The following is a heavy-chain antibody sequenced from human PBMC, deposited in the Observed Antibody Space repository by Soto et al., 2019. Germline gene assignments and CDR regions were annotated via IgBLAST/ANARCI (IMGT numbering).Heavy chain of an antibody. CDR2: IWYDGSNK. CDR1: GFTFSSYG. D-gene: IGHD2-2*01. V-gene: IGHV3-33*01. CDR3: ARDGCYGLRDYFDY. Sequence: QVQLVESGGGVVQPGRSLRLSCAASGFTFSSYGMHWVRQAPGKGLEWVAVIWYDGSNKYYADSVKGRFTISRDNSKNALYLEMNSLRAEGTAVYYCARDGCYGLRDYFDYWGQGTMVNVSS. J-gene: IGHJ4*02.